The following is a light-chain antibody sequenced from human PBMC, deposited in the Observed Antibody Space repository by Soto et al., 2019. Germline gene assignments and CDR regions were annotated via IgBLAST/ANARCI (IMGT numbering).Light chain of an antibody. CDR3: AAWDDRLNGVV. J-gene: IGLJ2*01. CDR1: SSNIGSNT. Sequence: QSVLTQPPSASGTPGQRVTISCSGSSSNIGSNTVNWYQQLPGTAPQLLIYSNNQRPSGVPDRFSGSKSGTSASLAISGLQSGDEADYYCAAWDDRLNGVVFGGGTKLTV. CDR2: SNN. V-gene: IGLV1-44*01.